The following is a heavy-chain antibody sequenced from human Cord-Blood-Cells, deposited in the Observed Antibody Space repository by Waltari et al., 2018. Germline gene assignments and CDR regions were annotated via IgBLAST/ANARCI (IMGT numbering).Heavy chain of an antibody. D-gene: IGHD6-13*01. J-gene: IGHJ6*02. CDR2: INHRGST. CDR1: GGSFSGYY. V-gene: IGHV4-34*01. CDR3: ARVHRIAAAGTDV. Sequence: QVQLQQWGAGLLKPSETLSLTCAVYGGSFSGYYWSWIRQPPGKGLEWIGEINHRGSTNYHPSRKSRVTISVDTSKNQFSLKLSSVTAADTAVYYCARVHRIAAAGTDVWGQGTTVTVSS.